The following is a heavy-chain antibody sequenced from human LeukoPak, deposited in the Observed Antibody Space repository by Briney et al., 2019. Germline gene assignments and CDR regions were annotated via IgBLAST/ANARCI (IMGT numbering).Heavy chain of an antibody. D-gene: IGHD6-13*01. CDR3: ARGVYIAAAQYAY. Sequence: SETLSLTCTVSGGSISSYYWSWIRQPPGKGLEWIGDVRHSGSSSTNPSLKSRVTISVDTSKNQFSLKLSSVTAADTAVYYCARGVYIAAAQYAYWGQGTWSPSPQ. CDR2: VRHSGSS. V-gene: IGHV4-59*01. J-gene: IGHJ4*02. CDR1: GGSISSYY.